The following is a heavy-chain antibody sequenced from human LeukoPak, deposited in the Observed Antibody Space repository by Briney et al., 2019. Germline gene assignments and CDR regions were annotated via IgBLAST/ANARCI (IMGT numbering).Heavy chain of an antibody. V-gene: IGHV3-21*01. J-gene: IGHJ4*02. CDR1: GFSFRSYT. CDR3: ARGRAYYYDSSGYYAAEGDY. CDR2: ISSSSIYI. Sequence: GGSLRLSCAASGFSFRSYTMNWVRQAPGKGLEWVSSISSSSIYIYYADSVKGRFTISRDNAKNSLYLQMNSLRAEDTAVYYCARGRAYYYDSSGYYAAEGDYWGQGTLVTVSS. D-gene: IGHD3-22*01.